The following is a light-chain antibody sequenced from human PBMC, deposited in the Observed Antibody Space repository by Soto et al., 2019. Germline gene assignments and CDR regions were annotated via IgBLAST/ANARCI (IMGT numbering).Light chain of an antibody. CDR1: SSDFGGYNY. CDR3: CSYTSSNSLI. Sequence: QSVLTQPASVSGSPGQSITISCTGTSSDFGGYNYVSWYQQHPGKAPKVLIYDVSNRPAGVSNRFSGSRSGNTASLTISGLQAEDEADYSCCSYTSSNSLIFGTGTKVTVL. V-gene: IGLV2-14*01. CDR2: DVS. J-gene: IGLJ1*01.